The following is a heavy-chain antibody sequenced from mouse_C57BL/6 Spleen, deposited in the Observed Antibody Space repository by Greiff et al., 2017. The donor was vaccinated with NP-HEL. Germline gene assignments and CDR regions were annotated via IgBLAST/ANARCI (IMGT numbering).Heavy chain of an antibody. Sequence: QVHVKQSGAELVKPGASVKISCKASGYAFSSYWMNWVKQRPGKGLEWIGQIYPGDGDTNYNGKFKGKATLTADKSSSTAYMQLSSLTSEDSAVYFCARPFNWDGFAYWGQGTLVTVSA. J-gene: IGHJ3*01. V-gene: IGHV1-80*01. CDR2: IYPGDGDT. CDR1: GYAFSSYW. CDR3: ARPFNWDGFAY. D-gene: IGHD4-1*01.